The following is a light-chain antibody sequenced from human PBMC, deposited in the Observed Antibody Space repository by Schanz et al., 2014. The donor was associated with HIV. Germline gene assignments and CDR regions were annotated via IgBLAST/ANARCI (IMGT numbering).Light chain of an antibody. Sequence: QSALTQPPSASGSPGQSVNISCTETSGDVGSYNYVSWYQQHPGKAPKLMIYDVTTRPSGISSRFSGSKSGNTAYLTISGLLAEDEADYYCSSFRDTNTVVFGGGTKLTVL. CDR2: DVT. CDR1: SGDVGSYNY. J-gene: IGLJ3*02. CDR3: SSFRDTNTVV. V-gene: IGLV2-14*03.